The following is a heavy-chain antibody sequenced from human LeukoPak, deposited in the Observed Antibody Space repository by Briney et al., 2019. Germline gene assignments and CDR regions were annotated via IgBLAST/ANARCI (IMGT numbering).Heavy chain of an antibody. V-gene: IGHV4-39*07. Sequence: SETLSLTCTVSGGSISSRSYYWGWIRQPPGKGLEWIGSIYNSESTYYNPSLKSRVTISVDTSKNQFSLKLSSVTAADTAVYYCARAKGTIFGVVPDYYMDVWGKGTTVTVSS. D-gene: IGHD3-3*01. J-gene: IGHJ6*03. CDR1: GGSISSRSYY. CDR2: IYNSEST. CDR3: ARAKGTIFGVVPDYYMDV.